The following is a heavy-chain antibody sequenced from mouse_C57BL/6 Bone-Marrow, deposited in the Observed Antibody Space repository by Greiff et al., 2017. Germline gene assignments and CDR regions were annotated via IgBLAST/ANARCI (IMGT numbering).Heavy chain of an antibody. V-gene: IGHV14-4*01. CDR3: TNPVVADFDY. CDR2: IDPENGDT. D-gene: IGHD1-1*01. Sequence: VQLQQSGAELVRPGASVKLSCTASGFNIKDDYMHWVKQRPEQGLEWIGWIDPENGDTEYASKFQGKATITADTSSNTAYLQLSSLTSADTAVYYCTNPVVADFDYWGQGTTLTVSS. CDR1: GFNIKDDY. J-gene: IGHJ2*01.